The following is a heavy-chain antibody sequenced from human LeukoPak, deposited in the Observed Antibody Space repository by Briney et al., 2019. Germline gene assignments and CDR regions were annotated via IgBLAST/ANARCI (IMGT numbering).Heavy chain of an antibody. J-gene: IGHJ4*02. D-gene: IGHD1-26*01. Sequence: PGGSLRPSCVVSGFTITNNWMYWVRQPPGRGLVWVSRIKNDESTAVYADSVKGRFTISRDNAKNTLYLQMNSLRVEDTAVYYCATVFKGSTLQDYWGQGTLVTVSS. V-gene: IGHV3-74*03. CDR3: ATVFKGSTLQDY. CDR2: IKNDESTA. CDR1: GFTITNNW.